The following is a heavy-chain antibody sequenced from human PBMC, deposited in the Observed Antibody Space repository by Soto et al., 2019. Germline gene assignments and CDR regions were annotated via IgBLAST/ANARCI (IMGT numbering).Heavy chain of an antibody. D-gene: IGHD2-21*02. CDR2: INSDGSST. V-gene: IGHV3-74*01. CDR1: GFTFSSYW. Sequence: GGSLRLSCAASGFTFSSYWMHWVRQAPGKGLVWVSRINSDGSSTSYADSVKGRFTISRDNAKNSLYLQMHSLRDGDTAVYYCARVKVVTATDFWGQGTLVTVSS. CDR3: ARVKVVTATDF. J-gene: IGHJ4*02.